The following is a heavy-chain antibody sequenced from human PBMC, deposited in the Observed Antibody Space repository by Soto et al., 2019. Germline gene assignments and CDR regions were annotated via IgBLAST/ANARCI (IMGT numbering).Heavy chain of an antibody. D-gene: IGHD3-3*01. CDR2: ISAYNGNT. CDR1: GYTFTSYG. J-gene: IGHJ4*02. V-gene: IGHV1-18*04. CDR3: ASVYDFWSGYYAPLY. Sequence: PGESLKVSCKASGYTFTSYGISWVRQAPGQGLEWMGWISAYNGNTNYAQKLQGRVTMTTDTSTSTAYMELRSLRSDDTAVYYCASVYDFWSGYYAPLYWGQGTLVTVSS.